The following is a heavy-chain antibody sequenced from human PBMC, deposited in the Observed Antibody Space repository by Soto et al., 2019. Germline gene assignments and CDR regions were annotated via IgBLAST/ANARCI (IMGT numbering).Heavy chain of an antibody. D-gene: IGHD2-15*01. CDR3: ARDGLTRFDP. J-gene: IGHJ5*02. Sequence: QVQLVESGGGVVQPGRSLRLSCAASGFTFSSYGMHWVRQATGKGLEWVAVIWYDGSNKYYADSVKGRFTISRDNSKNTLYLQMNSLRAEDTAVYYCARDGLTRFDPWGQGTLVTVSS. CDR2: IWYDGSNK. CDR1: GFTFSSYG. V-gene: IGHV3-33*01.